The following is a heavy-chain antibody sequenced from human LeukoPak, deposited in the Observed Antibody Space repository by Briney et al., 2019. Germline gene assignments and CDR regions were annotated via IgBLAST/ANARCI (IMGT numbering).Heavy chain of an antibody. CDR3: AKDRFSLFALEH. Sequence: QTGGSLRLSCAASGFTFSSYAMSWVRQAPGKGLEWVSAISGSGGSTYYADSVKGRFTISSDNSKNTLYLQMNSLRAEDTAVYYCAKDRFSLFALEHWGQGTLVTVSS. J-gene: IGHJ1*01. CDR1: GFTFSSYA. V-gene: IGHV3-23*01. CDR2: ISGSGGST. D-gene: IGHD2-21*01.